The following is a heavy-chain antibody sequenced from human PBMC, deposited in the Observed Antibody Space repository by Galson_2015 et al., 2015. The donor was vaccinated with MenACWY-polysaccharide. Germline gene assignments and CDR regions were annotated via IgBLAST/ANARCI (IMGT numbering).Heavy chain of an antibody. CDR1: GFTFSNFW. V-gene: IGHV4-59*01. CDR3: AREPTFSGSFGWFDP. D-gene: IGHD1-26*01. Sequence: LRLSCAASGFTFSNFWMSWLRQPPGKGLEWIGYMSYSGRANSNPSLKSRVTVSLDTSKNQFSLRVTSVTAADTAMYYCAREPTFSGSFGWFDPWGRGTLVTVSS. J-gene: IGHJ5*02. CDR2: MSYSGRA.